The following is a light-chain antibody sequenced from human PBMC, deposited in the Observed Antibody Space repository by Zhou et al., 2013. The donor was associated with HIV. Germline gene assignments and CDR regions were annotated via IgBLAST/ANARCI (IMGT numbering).Light chain of an antibody. CDR1: QSVSSS. CDR2: GAS. Sequence: EIVLTQSPATLSLSPGERATLSCRASQSVSSSLAWYQQKPGQAPRLLIYGASSRATGIPDRFSGSGSGTDFTLTISSLQSEDFAVYYCQQYNNWPPSWTFGQGTKVEIK. J-gene: IGKJ1*01. V-gene: IGKV3D-15*01. CDR3: QQYNNWPPSWT.